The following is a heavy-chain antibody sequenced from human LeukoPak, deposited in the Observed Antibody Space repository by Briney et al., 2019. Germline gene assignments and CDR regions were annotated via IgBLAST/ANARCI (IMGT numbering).Heavy chain of an antibody. CDR1: GFTFRDHW. V-gene: IGHV3-74*01. CDR3: ARIKNYYDSSGYLSSLDY. CDR2: IKRDGSST. J-gene: IGHJ4*02. D-gene: IGHD3-22*01. Sequence: GGSLRLSCVASGFTFRDHWMHWVRQPPGQGLFWFSRIKRDGSSTTYADSVKGRFTVSRDNAKNTLYLQMNGLRAEDTAVYYCARIKNYYDSSGYLSSLDYWGQGTLVTVSS.